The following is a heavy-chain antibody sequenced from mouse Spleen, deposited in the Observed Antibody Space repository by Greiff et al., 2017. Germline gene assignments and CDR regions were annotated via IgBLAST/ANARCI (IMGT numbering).Heavy chain of an antibody. CDR1: GFSLTSYG. J-gene: IGHJ2*01. CDR2: IWSGGST. Sequence: VKLMESGPGLVQPSQSLSITCTVSGFSLTSYGVHWVRQSPGKGLEWLGVIWSGGSTDYNAAFISRLSISKDNSKSQVFFKMNSLQTDDTARYYCARYGSYYFDYWGQGTTLTVSS. V-gene: IGHV2-2*01. CDR3: ARYGSYYFDY. D-gene: IGHD2-2*01.